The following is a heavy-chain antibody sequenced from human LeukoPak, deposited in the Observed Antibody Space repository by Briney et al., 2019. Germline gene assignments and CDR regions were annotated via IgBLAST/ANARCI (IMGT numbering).Heavy chain of an antibody. J-gene: IGHJ4*02. V-gene: IGHV3-33*03. CDR3: ARTYYYGSGSLDY. Sequence: PGGSPRLSCAASGFTFSSYGMHGLRQAPGKGLEGVAVKWYDGSNKYYADSVKGRFTISRDNAKNSLYLQMNSLRAEDTALYYCARTYYYGSGSLDYWGQGTLVTVSS. CDR2: KWYDGSNK. D-gene: IGHD3-10*01. CDR1: GFTFSSYG.